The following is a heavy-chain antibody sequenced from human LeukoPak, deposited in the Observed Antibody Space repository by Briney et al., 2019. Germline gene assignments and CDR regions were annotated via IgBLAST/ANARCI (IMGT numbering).Heavy chain of an antibody. J-gene: IGHJ3*02. CDR1: GGSISSSSYY. V-gene: IGHV4-39*07. Sequence: SETLSLTCTVSGGSISSSSYYWGWIRQPPGKGLEWIGSIYYSGSTYYNPSLKSRVTISVDTSKNQFSLKLSSVTAADTAVYYCARQRGVLVRAFDIWGQGTMVTVSS. CDR3: ARQRGVLVRAFDI. CDR2: IYYSGST. D-gene: IGHD3-3*02.